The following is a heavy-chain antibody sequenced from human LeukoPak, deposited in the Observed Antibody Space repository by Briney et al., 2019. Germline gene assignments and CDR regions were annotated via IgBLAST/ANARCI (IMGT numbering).Heavy chain of an antibody. J-gene: IGHJ4*02. Sequence: GGSLRLSCAASGFTFDDYAMHWVRQAPGKGLEWVSGISWNSGSIGYADSVKGRFTISRDNAKNSLYLQMNSLRAEDTAVYYCARPPYDSSGYYFDYWGQGTLVTVSS. V-gene: IGHV3-9*01. CDR1: GFTFDDYA. D-gene: IGHD3-22*01. CDR2: ISWNSGSI. CDR3: ARPPYDSSGYYFDY.